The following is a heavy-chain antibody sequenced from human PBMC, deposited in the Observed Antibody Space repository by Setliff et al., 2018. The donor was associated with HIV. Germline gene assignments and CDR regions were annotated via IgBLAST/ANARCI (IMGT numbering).Heavy chain of an antibody. CDR2: IFYSGRT. V-gene: IGHV4-39*07. CDR1: GGSIDSTDYY. J-gene: IGHJ4*02. CDR3: ASLTTDRFLEWLFVY. D-gene: IGHD3-3*01. Sequence: ETLSLTCTVSGGSIDSTDYYWGWIRQPPGKGLEWIGSIFYSGRTTYNPSLRSRVTISVDTSKNQFSLSLTSVTAADTAVYYCASLTTDRFLEWLFVYWGQGTLVTVSS.